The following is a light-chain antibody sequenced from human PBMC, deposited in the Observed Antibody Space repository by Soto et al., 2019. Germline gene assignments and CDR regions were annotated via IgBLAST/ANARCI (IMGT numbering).Light chain of an antibody. Sequence: QSVLTQPASVSGSPGQSITISCTGTSSDVGGYNYVSWYQQHPGKAPKLMIYDVRNRPSGVSNRFSGSKSVNTASLTISGLQAEDEADYYCSSYTTVSTYAFGTGTKVPVL. V-gene: IGLV2-14*01. CDR3: SSYTTVSTYA. CDR2: DVR. J-gene: IGLJ1*01. CDR1: SSDVGGYNY.